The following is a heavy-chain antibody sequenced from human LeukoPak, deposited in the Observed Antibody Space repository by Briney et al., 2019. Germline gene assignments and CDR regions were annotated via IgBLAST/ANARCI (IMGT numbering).Heavy chain of an antibody. J-gene: IGHJ4*02. V-gene: IGHV3-23*01. CDR2: ISGSGGST. CDR3: AKDMSSGYYRYYFDY. CDR1: GFTFSSYA. D-gene: IGHD3-22*01. Sequence: GGPLRLSCAASGFTFSSYAMSWVRQAPGKGLEWVSAISGSGGSTYYADSVKGRFTISRDNSKNTLYLQMNSLRAEDTAVYYCAKDMSSGYYRYYFDYWGQGTLVTVSS.